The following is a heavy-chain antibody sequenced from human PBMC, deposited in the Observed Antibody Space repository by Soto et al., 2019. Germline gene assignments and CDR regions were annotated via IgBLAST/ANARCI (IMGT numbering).Heavy chain of an antibody. J-gene: IGHJ4*02. D-gene: IGHD3-22*01. V-gene: IGHV4-4*07. CDR1: GGSISSYY. CDR3: AKATMTLVVIRLDS. CDR2: IYTSGST. Sequence: SETLSLTCTVSGGSISSYYWSWIRQPAGKGLEWIGRIYTSGSTNYNPSLKSRVTMSVDTSKNQFSLKLSSVTAEDTAVYYCAKATMTLVVIRLDSWGQGTLVTVSS.